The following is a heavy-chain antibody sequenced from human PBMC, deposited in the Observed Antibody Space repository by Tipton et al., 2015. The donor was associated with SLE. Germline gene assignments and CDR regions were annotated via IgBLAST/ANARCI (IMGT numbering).Heavy chain of an antibody. CDR3: ASYIVGARTFDY. D-gene: IGHD1-26*01. Sequence: TLSLTCSVSGGSISSDSYYWAWIRQSPGKGLEWIGSIYYSGSTDYNPSLKSRATISVDMSKNQVSLKLSSVTASDTAVYYCASYIVGARTFDYWGQGTLVTVSS. CDR1: GGSISSDSYY. V-gene: IGHV4-39*01. J-gene: IGHJ4*02. CDR2: IYYSGST.